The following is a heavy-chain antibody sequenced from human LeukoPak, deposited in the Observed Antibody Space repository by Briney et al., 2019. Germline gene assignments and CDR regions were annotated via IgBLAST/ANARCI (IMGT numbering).Heavy chain of an antibody. V-gene: IGHV3-21*01. D-gene: IGHD1-14*01. J-gene: IGHJ5*02. CDR3: VRIPNNAGFPNWFDP. CDR1: GFTFSTST. CDR2: ISGSSDYM. Sequence: GGSLRLSCAASGFTFSTSTMNWVRQAPGKGLEWVSPISGSSDYMYYADSVKGRFTISRDNAKNSLYLQMNSLRAEDTAVYYCVRIPNNAGFPNWFDPWGQGTLVTVSS.